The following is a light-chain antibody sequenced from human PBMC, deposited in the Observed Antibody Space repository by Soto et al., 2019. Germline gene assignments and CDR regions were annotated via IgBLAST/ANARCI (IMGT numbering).Light chain of an antibody. Sequence: EIVLTQSPGTMYLSPGESATLSCRASQSVSSNYLTWYQQKSGQAPRLLIYAASSRATGIPDRFSGSGSETDFTLTISRLEPEDFAVYYCQRYGTSPLTFGGGTKLEIK. CDR2: AAS. J-gene: IGKJ4*01. CDR3: QRYGTSPLT. V-gene: IGKV3-20*01. CDR1: QSVSSNY.